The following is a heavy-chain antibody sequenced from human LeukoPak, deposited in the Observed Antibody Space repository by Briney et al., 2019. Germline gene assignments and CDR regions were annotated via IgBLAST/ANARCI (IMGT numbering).Heavy chain of an antibody. CDR3: ARSITSSWCGDFQH. D-gene: IGHD6-13*01. J-gene: IGHJ1*01. V-gene: IGHV4-59*01. Sequence: PSEPLSLTCTVSGGSMRGYFWSWIRQPTGKGLEGIGYMYYSGSTNYNPSLKSRVTISVDTSKNQFSLKLSSVTAADTAVYYCARSITSSWCGDFQHWGQGTLVTVSS. CDR1: GGSMRGYF. CDR2: MYYSGST.